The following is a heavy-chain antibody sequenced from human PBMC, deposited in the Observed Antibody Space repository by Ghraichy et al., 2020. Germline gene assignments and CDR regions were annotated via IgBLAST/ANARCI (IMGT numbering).Heavy chain of an antibody. D-gene: IGHD1-26*01. Sequence: SETLSLTCAVSGYSISSGYYWGWIRQPPGKGLEWIGSIYHSGSTYYNPSLKSRVTISVDTSKNQFSLKLSSVTAADTAVYYCARGRTEDSGSYYFDYWGQGTLVTVSS. J-gene: IGHJ4*02. CDR1: GYSISSGYY. CDR2: IYHSGST. CDR3: ARGRTEDSGSYYFDY. V-gene: IGHV4-38-2*01.